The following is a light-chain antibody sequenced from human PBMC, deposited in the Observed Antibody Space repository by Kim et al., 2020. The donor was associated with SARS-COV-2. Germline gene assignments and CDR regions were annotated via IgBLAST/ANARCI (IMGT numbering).Light chain of an antibody. CDR2: RNN. Sequence: RTATLTCGGRSKNVGNEGAAWLQRHQGHPPKLLSYRNNNRPSGISERFSASRSGNAASLTITGLQPEDEADYYCSAWDSSLSAWVFGGGTQLTVL. V-gene: IGLV10-54*01. CDR1: SKNVGNEG. J-gene: IGLJ2*01. CDR3: SAWDSSLSAWV.